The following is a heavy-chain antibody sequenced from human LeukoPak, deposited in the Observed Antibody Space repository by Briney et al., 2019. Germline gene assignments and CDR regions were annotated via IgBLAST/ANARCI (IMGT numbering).Heavy chain of an antibody. Sequence: SETLSLTCTVSGGSISSYYWSWIRQPPGKGLEWIGYIYYSGSTNYNPSLKSRVTISVDTSKNQFSLKLSSVTAADTAVYYCAREASDDAFDIWGQGTMVTVSS. V-gene: IGHV4-59*01. J-gene: IGHJ3*02. D-gene: IGHD6-6*01. CDR1: GGSISSYY. CDR3: AREASDDAFDI. CDR2: IYYSGST.